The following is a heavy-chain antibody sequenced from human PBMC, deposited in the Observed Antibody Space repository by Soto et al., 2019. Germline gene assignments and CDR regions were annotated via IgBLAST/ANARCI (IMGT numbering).Heavy chain of an antibody. CDR2: IYHSGST. CDR1: GGSISSSNW. CDR3: ARRWGEGRVDY. Sequence: QVQLQESGPGLVKPSGTLSLTCAVSGGSISSSNWWSWVRQPPGKGLEWIGEIYHSGSTNYNPSHLCRVTIAVDKSRNQFSLKLSSVTAADTAVYYCARRWGEGRVDYWGQGTLVTVSS. D-gene: IGHD3-10*01. V-gene: IGHV4-4*02. J-gene: IGHJ4*02.